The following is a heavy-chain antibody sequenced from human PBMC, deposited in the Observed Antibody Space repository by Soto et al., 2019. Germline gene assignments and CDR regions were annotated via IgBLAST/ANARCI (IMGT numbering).Heavy chain of an antibody. CDR3: SRWGFGIVVFPNYYYGMDV. J-gene: IGHJ6*02. V-gene: IGHV1-18*01. D-gene: IGHD3-22*01. Sequence: GASVKVSCKASGYTFTSYGISWVRQAPGQGLEWMGWISAYNGNTNYAQKLQGRVTMTTDTSTSTAYMELRSLRSDDTAVYYCSRWGFGIVVFPNYYYGMDVWGQGTTVTVSS. CDR2: ISAYNGNT. CDR1: GYTFTSYG.